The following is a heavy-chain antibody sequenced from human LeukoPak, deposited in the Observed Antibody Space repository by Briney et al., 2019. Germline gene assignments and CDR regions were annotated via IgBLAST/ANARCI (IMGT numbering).Heavy chain of an antibody. Sequence: GGSLRLSCAASGFTFSSYAMSWVRQAPGKGLEWVSAISGSGGSTYYADSVKGRFTISRDNSKNTLYLQMNSLRAEDTAVYYCAKDLFSSGYTNPYFQHWGQGTLVTVSS. CDR3: AKDLFSSGYTNPYFQH. CDR2: ISGSGGST. J-gene: IGHJ1*01. D-gene: IGHD3-22*01. V-gene: IGHV3-23*01. CDR1: GFTFSSYA.